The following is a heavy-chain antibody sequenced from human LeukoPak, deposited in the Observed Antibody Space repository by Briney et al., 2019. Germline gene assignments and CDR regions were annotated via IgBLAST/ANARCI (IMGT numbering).Heavy chain of an antibody. V-gene: IGHV4-59*08. D-gene: IGHD4-17*01. J-gene: IGHJ4*02. Sequence: KTSETLSLTCSVSGGSIIGHWWSWIRQRPGKGLEWIGDVFYSGSNNYNPSLKSRLTISLDTSKNQFSLNLRSVTATDTAMYYCARRNTADASIDFWGQGTLVTASS. CDR2: VFYSGSN. CDR3: ARRNTADASIDF. CDR1: GGSIIGHW.